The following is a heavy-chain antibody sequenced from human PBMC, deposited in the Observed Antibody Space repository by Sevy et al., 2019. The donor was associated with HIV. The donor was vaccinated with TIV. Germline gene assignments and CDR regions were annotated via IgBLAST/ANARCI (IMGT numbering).Heavy chain of an antibody. D-gene: IGHD6-13*01. V-gene: IGHV3-7*01. J-gene: IGHJ5*01. CDR1: RFTFSSYW. CDR2: INQDGSEK. Sequence: GGSLRLSCAVSRFTFSSYWMSWVRQAPGKGLEWVANINQDGSEKYYLDSVKGRFTISRDSGKNSVYVQMNSLRDEDTGFDYCVRDRSSSWFDSWGQGTLVTVSS. CDR3: VRDRSSSWFDS.